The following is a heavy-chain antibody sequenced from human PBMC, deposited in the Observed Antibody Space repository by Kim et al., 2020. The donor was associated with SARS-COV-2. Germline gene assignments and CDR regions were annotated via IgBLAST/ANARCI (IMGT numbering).Heavy chain of an antibody. CDR1: GFTFSHYS. Sequence: GGSLRLSCAASGFTFSHYSMHWFRQAPGKGLEWVASIGSSATLIFYADSVRGRFTISRDNARNSRYLQMNSRSTEDTAVYYCAINRSSLFYYCGQGTLVT. J-gene: IGHJ4*02. CDR3: AINRSSLFYY. V-gene: IGHV3-48*01. D-gene: IGHD1-26*01. CDR2: IGSSATLI.